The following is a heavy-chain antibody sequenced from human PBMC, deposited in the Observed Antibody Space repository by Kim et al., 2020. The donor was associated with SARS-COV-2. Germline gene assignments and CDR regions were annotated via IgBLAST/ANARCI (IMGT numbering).Heavy chain of an antibody. CDR3: ALSMTPGGTPWSWFDP. CDR2: IYPDDSDT. V-gene: IGHV5-51*01. J-gene: IGHJ5*02. Sequence: GESLKISCKGYGYDFSGYWIGWVRQMPGKGLEWMGIIYPDDSDTRYGRSFEGQVTISADKSISTAFLQWNSLKASDTAMYYCALSMTPGGTPWSWFDPWGQGTLVTVSS. CDR1: GYDFSGYW. D-gene: IGHD3-22*01.